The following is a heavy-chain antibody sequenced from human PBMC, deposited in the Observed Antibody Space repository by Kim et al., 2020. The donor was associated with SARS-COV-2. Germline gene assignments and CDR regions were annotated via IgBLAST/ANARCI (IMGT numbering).Heavy chain of an antibody. V-gene: IGHV3-53*01. D-gene: IGHD3-10*02. J-gene: IGHJ4*02. Sequence: GGSLRLSCAASGFTVSSNYMSWVRQAPGKGLEWVSVIYSGGSTYYADSVKGRFTISRDNSKNTLYLQMNSLRAEDTAVYYCARGVRGVLIYYFDYWGQGTLVTVSP. CDR2: IYSGGST. CDR1: GFTVSSNY. CDR3: ARGVRGVLIYYFDY.